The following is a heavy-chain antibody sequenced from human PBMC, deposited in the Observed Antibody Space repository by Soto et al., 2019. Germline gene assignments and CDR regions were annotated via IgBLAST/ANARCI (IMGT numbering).Heavy chain of an antibody. V-gene: IGHV4-30-2*01. CDR2: IYHSGST. J-gene: IGHJ4*02. CDR1: GGSISSGGYS. D-gene: IGHD2-2*01. Sequence: SETLSLTCAVSGGSISSGGYSWSWIRQPPGKGLEWIGYIYHSGSTYYNPSLKSRVTISVDRSKNQFSLKLSSVTAADTAVYYCASRKEVPAASFDYWGQGTLVTVSS. CDR3: ASRKEVPAASFDY.